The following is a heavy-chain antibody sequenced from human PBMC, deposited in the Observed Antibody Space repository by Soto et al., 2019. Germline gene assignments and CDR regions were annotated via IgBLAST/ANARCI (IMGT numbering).Heavy chain of an antibody. V-gene: IGHV4-59*01. CDR3: ARGYYDSRGQSNTFDI. Sequence: NPSETLSLTCTVSGASISSSYWSWIRQSPGKGLEWIGYVYYSGSTNYNPSLKSRVTISVDTSKNQFSLKLSSVTAADTAVYYCARGYYDSRGQSNTFDIWGQGTMVTVSS. CDR2: VYYSGST. CDR1: GASISSSY. D-gene: IGHD3-22*01. J-gene: IGHJ3*02.